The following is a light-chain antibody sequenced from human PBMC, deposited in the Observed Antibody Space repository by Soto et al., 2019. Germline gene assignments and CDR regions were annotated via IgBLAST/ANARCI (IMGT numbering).Light chain of an antibody. CDR3: QPYENLPT. J-gene: IGKJ5*01. V-gene: IGKV1-33*01. Sequence: DIGISHSPSALASSVLCIVSITCQSSQNINNYLNLYQQKPGRAPKLLIYDASNLEAGVPSRFSGSGSGTDFNFNISRLQTEDIATYYCQPYENLPTFGQGTRLEIK. CDR1: QNINNY. CDR2: DAS.